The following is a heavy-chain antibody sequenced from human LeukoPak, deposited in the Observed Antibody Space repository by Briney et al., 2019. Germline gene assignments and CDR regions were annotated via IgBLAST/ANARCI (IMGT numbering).Heavy chain of an antibody. CDR3: AKAQSGMVRGVADY. J-gene: IGHJ4*02. D-gene: IGHD3-10*01. CDR2: ISYDGSNK. V-gene: IGHV3-30*18. Sequence: GGSLRLSCAASGFTFSSYGMHWVRQAPGKGLEWVAVISYDGSNKYYADSVKGRFTISRDNSKNTLYLQMNSLRAEDTAVYYCAKAQSGMVRGVADYWGQGTLVTVSS. CDR1: GFTFSSYG.